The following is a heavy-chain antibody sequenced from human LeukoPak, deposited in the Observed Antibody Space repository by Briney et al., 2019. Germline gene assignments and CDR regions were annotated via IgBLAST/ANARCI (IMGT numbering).Heavy chain of an antibody. CDR2: IYYSGST. D-gene: IGHD3-10*01. J-gene: IGHJ5*02. V-gene: IGHV4-59*01. Sequence: SETLSLTCTVSGDSIDNFYWSWIRQPPGKGLEWIGYIYYSGSTNYNPSLKSRVTISVDTSKTQFSLKLTSVSAADTAVYYCARERSMVRGMSWFDPWGQGTLVTVSS. CDR3: ARERSMVRGMSWFDP. CDR1: GDSIDNFY.